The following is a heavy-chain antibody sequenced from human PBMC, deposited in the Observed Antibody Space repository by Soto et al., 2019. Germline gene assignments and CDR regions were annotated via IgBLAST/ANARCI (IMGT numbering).Heavy chain of an antibody. Sequence: QVQLQESGPGLVKPSDTLSLTCAVSGYSISSSNWWGWIRQPPGKGLEWIGYIYYSATTYYNPSLKVRVTMSVDTSKNQFSLKLTSVTAVDTAVYYCARREIQGPIDYWGQGTLVTVSS. CDR3: ARREIQGPIDY. V-gene: IGHV4-28*01. CDR1: GYSISSSNW. CDR2: IYYSATT. J-gene: IGHJ4*02. D-gene: IGHD1-26*01.